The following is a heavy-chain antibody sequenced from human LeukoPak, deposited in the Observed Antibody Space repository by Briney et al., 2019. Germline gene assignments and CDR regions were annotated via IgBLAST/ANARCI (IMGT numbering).Heavy chain of an antibody. CDR1: GFTFSNAW. J-gene: IGHJ4*02. CDR2: IKNKINAGTT. D-gene: IGHD3-22*01. V-gene: IGHV3-15*07. Sequence: PGGSLRLSCAASGFTFSNAWMNWVRQAPGKGLEWVARIKNKINAGTTDYAAPVKGRFTISRDDSKSTLYLQMNSLETEDTVVYYCTTLWYSSDSNAYWGQGTLVTVSS. CDR3: TTLWYSSDSNAY.